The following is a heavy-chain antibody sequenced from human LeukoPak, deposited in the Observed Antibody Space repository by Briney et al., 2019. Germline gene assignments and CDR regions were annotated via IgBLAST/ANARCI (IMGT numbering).Heavy chain of an antibody. V-gene: IGHV1-2*02. Sequence: GASVKVSCKASGYTFTGYYMHWVRQAPGQGLEWMGWINPNSGGTNYAQKFQGRVTMTRDTSISTAYMELSRLRSDDTAVYYCASLTGYGSGWYNGGGTFDIWGQGTMVTVSS. CDR3: ASLTGYGSGWYNGGGTFDI. D-gene: IGHD6-19*01. CDR2: INPNSGGT. CDR1: GYTFTGYY. J-gene: IGHJ3*02.